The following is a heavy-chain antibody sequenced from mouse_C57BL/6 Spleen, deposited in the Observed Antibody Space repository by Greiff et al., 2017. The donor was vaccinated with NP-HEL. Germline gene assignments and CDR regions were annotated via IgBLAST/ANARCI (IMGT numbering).Heavy chain of an antibody. J-gene: IGHJ4*01. Sequence: HVQLQQSGPGLVAPSQSLSISCTVSGFSLTSYAISWVRQTQGKGLEWLGVIWPGGGTNYNSALKSRLSISKDNSKSQVFLKMNSLQTDDTARYYCARYGSSSDAMDYWGQGTSVTVAS. D-gene: IGHD1-1*01. CDR3: ARYGSSSDAMDY. CDR2: IWPGGGT. CDR1: GFSLTSYA. V-gene: IGHV2-9-1*01.